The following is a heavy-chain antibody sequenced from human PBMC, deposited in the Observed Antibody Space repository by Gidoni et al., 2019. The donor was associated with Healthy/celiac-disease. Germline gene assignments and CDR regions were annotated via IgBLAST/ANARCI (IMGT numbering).Heavy chain of an antibody. Sequence: EVQLLESGGGLVQPGGSLRLSCAASGFTFSSYAMGWVRQAPGKGLEWVSAISGSGGSTYYADSVKGRFTISRDNSKNTLYLKMNSLRAEDTAVYYCAKALVEWLYLDYWGQGTLVTVSS. CDR3: AKALVEWLYLDY. J-gene: IGHJ4*02. CDR2: ISGSGGST. CDR1: GFTFSSYA. D-gene: IGHD3-3*01. V-gene: IGHV3-23*01.